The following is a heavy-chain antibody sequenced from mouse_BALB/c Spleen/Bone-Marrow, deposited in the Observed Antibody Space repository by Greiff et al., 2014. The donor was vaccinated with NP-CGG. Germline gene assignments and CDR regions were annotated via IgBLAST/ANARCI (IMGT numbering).Heavy chain of an antibody. CDR3: SRQTATLFDY. CDR2: INPGSGGT. V-gene: IGHV1-54*03. J-gene: IGHJ2*01. D-gene: IGHD1-2*01. Sequence: VQLQQSGAELVRPGTSVKVSCKASGYAFTNYLIEWVKQRPGQGLEWIGVINPGSGGTNYNEKFKDKATLTADESSSTAYMQLSSLTSDDSAVYFCSRQTATLFDYWGQGTTLTVSS. CDR1: GYAFTNYL.